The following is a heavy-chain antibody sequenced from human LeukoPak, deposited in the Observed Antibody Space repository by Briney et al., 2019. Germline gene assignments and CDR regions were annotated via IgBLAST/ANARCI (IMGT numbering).Heavy chain of an antibody. CDR2: IIPILGIA. V-gene: IGHV1-69*04. CDR1: GGTFSSYA. J-gene: IGHJ4*02. Sequence: ASVKVSCKASGGTFSSYAISWVRQAPGQGLEWMGRIIPILGIANYAQKFQGRVTITADKSTSTAYMELSSLRSEDTAVYYCAREIAAAGYYFDYWGQGTLVTVSS. CDR3: AREIAAAGYYFDY. D-gene: IGHD6-13*01.